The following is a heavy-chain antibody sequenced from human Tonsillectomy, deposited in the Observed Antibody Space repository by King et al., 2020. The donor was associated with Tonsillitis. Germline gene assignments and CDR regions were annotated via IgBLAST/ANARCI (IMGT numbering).Heavy chain of an antibody. D-gene: IGHD6-19*01. CDR1: GGSISSGGYS. J-gene: IGHJ5*02. V-gene: IGHV4-30-4*07. Sequence: VQLQESGPGLVKPSQTLSLTCAVSGGSISSGGYSWSWIRQPPGKGLEWIGYIYYSGSTYYNPSLKSRVTISVDTSKNQFSLKLSSVTAADTAVYYCARSGSGWYVQDNWFDPWGQGTLVTVSS. CDR2: IYYSGST. CDR3: ARSGSGWYVQDNWFDP.